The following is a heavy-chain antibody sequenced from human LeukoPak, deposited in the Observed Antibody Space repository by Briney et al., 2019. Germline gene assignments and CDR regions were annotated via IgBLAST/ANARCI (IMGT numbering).Heavy chain of an antibody. V-gene: IGHV4-4*02. D-gene: IGHD3-16*02. J-gene: IGHJ4*02. Sequence: SETLSLTCAVSGGSISSTNWWSWVRQPPGEGLEWIGEVYHSGSTNYNPSLKSRVTISVDKSKNQFSLNLNSVTAADTAGYYCARASLSALAPFDYWGRGTLVTVSS. CDR3: ARASLSALAPFDY. CDR2: VYHSGST. CDR1: GGSISSTNW.